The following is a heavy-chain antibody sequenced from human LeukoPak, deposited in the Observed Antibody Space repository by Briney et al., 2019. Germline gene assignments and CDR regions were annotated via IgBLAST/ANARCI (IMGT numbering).Heavy chain of an antibody. CDR2: IKQDGSEK. CDR3: ARYAWGYGMDV. Sequence: PGGSLRLSCAASGFTFSSSWMSWVRQAPGKGLEWVANIKQDGSEKHYVDSVKGRFSISRDNAKNSLYLQMNSLRAEDTAVYYCARYAWGYGMDVWGQGTTVTVSS. CDR1: GFTFSSSW. J-gene: IGHJ6*02. D-gene: IGHD7-27*01. V-gene: IGHV3-7*03.